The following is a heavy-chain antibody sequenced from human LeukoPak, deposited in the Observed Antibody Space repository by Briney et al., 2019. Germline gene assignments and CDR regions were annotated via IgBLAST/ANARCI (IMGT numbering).Heavy chain of an antibody. V-gene: IGHV3-30*02. CDR2: IRYDGSNK. J-gene: IGHJ4*02. Sequence: GGSLRLSCAASGFTFSSYGMHWVRQAPGKGLEWVAFIRYDGSNKYYADSVKGLFTISRDNSKNTLYLQMNSLRAEDTAVYYCAKDLGYYDSSGYWDYWGQGTLVTVSS. D-gene: IGHD3-22*01. CDR3: AKDLGYYDSSGYWDY. CDR1: GFTFSSYG.